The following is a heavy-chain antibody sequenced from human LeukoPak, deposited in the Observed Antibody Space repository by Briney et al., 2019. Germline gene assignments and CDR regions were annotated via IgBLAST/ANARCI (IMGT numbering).Heavy chain of an antibody. CDR2: MNPNSGNT. CDR1: GYTFTSYD. J-gene: IGHJ6*02. CDR3: ARGHLLLWFGELYHYYYGMDV. V-gene: IGHV1-8*01. Sequence: ASVKVSCKASGYTFTSYDINWVRQATGQGLEWMGWMNPNSGNTGYAQKFQGRVTMTRNTSISTAYMELSSLRSEDTAVYYCARGHLLLWFGELYHYYYGMDVWGQGTTVTVSS. D-gene: IGHD3-10*01.